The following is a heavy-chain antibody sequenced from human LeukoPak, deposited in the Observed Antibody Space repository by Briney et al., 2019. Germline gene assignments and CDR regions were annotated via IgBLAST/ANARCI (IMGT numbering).Heavy chain of an antibody. CDR2: IKSKADGGTA. V-gene: IGHV3-15*07. CDR1: DFTVNDAW. J-gene: IGHJ4*02. CDR3: TTGEFDY. Sequence: GGSLRLSCAASDFTVNDAWMNWVRQAPGKGPEWVGRIKSKADGGTADYAAPVKGRFTISRDDPKNTLYLQMNSLKAEDTAVYYCTTGEFDYWGQGTLVTVSS.